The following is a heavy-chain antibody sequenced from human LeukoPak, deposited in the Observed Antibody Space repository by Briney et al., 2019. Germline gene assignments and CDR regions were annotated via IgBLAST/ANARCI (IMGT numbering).Heavy chain of an antibody. V-gene: IGHV4-59*01. CDR2: IDYSGST. Sequence: SGTLSLTCMVPGGSTSSNYSSWVRERPGKGRGWGGYIDYSGSTNYNPSLERRVTISVGTYTNQSSLKLSSVTAAETAVYYCARNRMGSATLGFDYWGQGTLVTVSS. J-gene: IGHJ4*02. D-gene: IGHD1-26*01. CDR1: GGSTSSNY. CDR3: ARNRMGSATLGFDY.